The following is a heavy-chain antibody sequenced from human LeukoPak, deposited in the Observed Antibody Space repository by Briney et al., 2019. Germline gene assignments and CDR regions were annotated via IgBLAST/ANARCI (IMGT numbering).Heavy chain of an antibody. D-gene: IGHD4-23*01. J-gene: IGHJ4*02. CDR2: IIPIFGTA. CDR3: ARDKLWANDYGGNEGPFDY. CDR1: GGTFSSYA. V-gene: IGHV1-69*06. Sequence: GGSLRLSCEASGGTFSSYAISWVRQAPGQGLEWMGGIIPIFGTANYAQKFQGRVTITADKSTSTAYMELSSLRSEDTAVYYCARDKLWANDYGGNEGPFDYWGQGTLVTVSS.